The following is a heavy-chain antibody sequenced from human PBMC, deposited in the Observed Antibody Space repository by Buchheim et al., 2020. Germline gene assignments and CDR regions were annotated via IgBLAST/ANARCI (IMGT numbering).Heavy chain of an antibody. V-gene: IGHV4-4*02. CDR2: SYHSGNI. Sequence: QVRLQESGPGLVKPSGTLSLTCTVSGASISSSNWWTWVRQQPGKGLEWMGGSYHSGNIKYNPSLKSRVTITVDKSKNQFSLKLDSVTAADTAVYYCARGGYGDPVDYWGQGT. CDR3: ARGGYGDPVDY. J-gene: IGHJ4*02. CDR1: GASISSSNW. D-gene: IGHD4-17*01.